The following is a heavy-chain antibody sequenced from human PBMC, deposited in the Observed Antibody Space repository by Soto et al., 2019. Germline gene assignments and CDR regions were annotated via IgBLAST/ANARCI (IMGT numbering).Heavy chain of an antibody. CDR1: GFTFSNYA. V-gene: IGHV3-23*01. Sequence: EVQLLESGGGLVQPGGSLRLSCAAAGFTFSNYALTWVRQSPGKGLEWVSTFSGSGGSTYYADSVRGRFTISRDNSKKTLFLQMNSMRVEDTAIYYCARDWIGDTCPCLDVWGQGTTVSVSS. D-gene: IGHD2-2*03. J-gene: IGHJ6*02. CDR2: FSGSGGST. CDR3: ARDWIGDTCPCLDV.